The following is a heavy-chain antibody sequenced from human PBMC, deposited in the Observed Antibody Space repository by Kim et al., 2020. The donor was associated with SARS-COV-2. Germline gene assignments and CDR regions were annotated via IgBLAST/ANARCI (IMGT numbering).Heavy chain of an antibody. CDR3: ARAMVVVGYSGWYDY. D-gene: IGHD6-19*01. J-gene: IGHJ4*02. V-gene: IGHV4-31*02. Sequence: ALKSRVTISVDTSKNQFSLKLSSVTAADTAVYYCARAMVVVGYSGWYDYWGQGTLVTVSS.